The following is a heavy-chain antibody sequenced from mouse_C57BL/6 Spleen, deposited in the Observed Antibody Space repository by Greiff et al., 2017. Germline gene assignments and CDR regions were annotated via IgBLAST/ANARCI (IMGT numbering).Heavy chain of an antibody. CDR1: GFTFSDYY. CDR2: INYDGSST. V-gene: IGHV5-16*01. D-gene: IGHD2-4*01. J-gene: IGHJ3*01. Sequence: EVKLMESEGGLVQPGSSMKLSCTASGFTFSDYYMAWVRQVPEKGLEWVANINYDGSSTYYLDSLKSRFIISRDNAKNILYLQMSSLKSEYTATYYCARVDGLRRSGFAYWGQGTLVTVSA. CDR3: ARVDGLRRSGFAY.